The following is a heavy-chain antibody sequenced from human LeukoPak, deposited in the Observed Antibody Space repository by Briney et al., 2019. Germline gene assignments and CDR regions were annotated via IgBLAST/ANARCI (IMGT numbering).Heavy chain of an antibody. J-gene: IGHJ4*02. CDR1: GFTLRSYW. V-gene: IGHV3-74*01. D-gene: IGHD5-18*01. CDR2: IKTDGSSI. CDR3: TRGQYSYGPFDY. Sequence: GGSLRLSCAASGFTLRSYWMHWVRQAPGRGLVWVSRIKTDGSSITNADSVKGRFTISRDNDKNTLYLQMNSLRAEDTAVCYCTRGQYSYGPFDYWGQGTLVTVSS.